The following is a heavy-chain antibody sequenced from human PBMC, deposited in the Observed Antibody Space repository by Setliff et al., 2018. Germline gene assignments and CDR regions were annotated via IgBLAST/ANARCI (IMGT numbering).Heavy chain of an antibody. CDR3: VTDTPFSDSWTGEDY. V-gene: IGHV3-30*02. D-gene: IGHD2-8*02. J-gene: IGHJ4*02. CDR2: IKYDGSYI. CDR1: GFTFSTYG. Sequence: GGSLRLSCAASGFTFSTYGMHWVRQPPGKGLEWVTFIKYDGSYIDYTDSVKGRFTLSRDNSKNTLYLQMNSLKTEDTAEYYCVTDTPFSDSWTGEDYWGQGTLVTVSS.